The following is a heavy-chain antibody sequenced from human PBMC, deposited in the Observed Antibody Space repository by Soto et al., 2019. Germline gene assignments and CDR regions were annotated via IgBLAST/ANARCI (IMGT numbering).Heavy chain of an antibody. CDR2: IYSGGST. V-gene: IGHV3-66*01. D-gene: IGHD5-12*01. Sequence: EVQLVESGGGLVQPGGSLRLSCAASGFTVSSNYMSWVRQAPGKGLEWVSVIYSGGSTYYADSVKGRFTISRNNSKNTLDLQMNSLRAEDTAVYYCARVWLQFWYFDYWGQGTLVTVSS. CDR1: GFTVSSNY. J-gene: IGHJ4*02. CDR3: ARVWLQFWYFDY.